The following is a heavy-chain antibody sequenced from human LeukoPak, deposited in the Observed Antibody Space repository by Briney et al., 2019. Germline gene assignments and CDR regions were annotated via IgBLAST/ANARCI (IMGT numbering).Heavy chain of an antibody. CDR2: IKQDGSKK. CDR1: RFTFGTYW. Sequence: PGGSLRLSCAASRFTFGTYWMSWVRQAPGKGLEWVASIKQDGSKKYYVDSVKGRLTISRDNAENSLYLQMNSLRVEDTAVYYCARLNYDYVWGIPKYYFDYWGQGTLVTVSS. V-gene: IGHV3-7*01. J-gene: IGHJ4*02. CDR3: ARLNYDYVWGIPKYYFDY. D-gene: IGHD3-16*01.